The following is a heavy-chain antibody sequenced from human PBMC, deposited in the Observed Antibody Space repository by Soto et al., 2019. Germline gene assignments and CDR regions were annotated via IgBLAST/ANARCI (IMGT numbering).Heavy chain of an antibody. Sequence: PGGSLRLSCAASGFTFSSYGMHWVRQAPGKGLEWVAVISYDGSNKYYADSVKGRSTISRDNSKNTLYLQMNSLRAEDTAVYYCAKDREYDFWSGYYPNYYGMDVWGQGTTVTVSS. CDR1: GFTFSSYG. CDR2: ISYDGSNK. V-gene: IGHV3-30*18. J-gene: IGHJ6*02. CDR3: AKDREYDFWSGYYPNYYGMDV. D-gene: IGHD3-3*01.